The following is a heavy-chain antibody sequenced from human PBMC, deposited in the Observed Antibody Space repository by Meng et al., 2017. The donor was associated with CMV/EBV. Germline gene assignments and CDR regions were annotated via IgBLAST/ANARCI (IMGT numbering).Heavy chain of an antibody. CDR1: GGSFSGYY. D-gene: IGHD2-2*01. J-gene: IGHJ4*02. V-gene: IGHV4-34*01. CDR2: INHSGNT. Sequence: GSLRLSCAVYGGSFSGYYWSWIRQPPGKVLEWIGEINHSGNTNYNPSLKSRVTISVDTSKNQFSLKLSSVTAADTAVYYCARGAHCSSTSCYNIWGQGTLVTVSS. CDR3: ARGAHCSSTSCYNI.